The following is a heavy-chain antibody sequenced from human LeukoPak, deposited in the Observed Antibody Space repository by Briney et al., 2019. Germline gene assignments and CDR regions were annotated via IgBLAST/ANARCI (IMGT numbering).Heavy chain of an antibody. CDR3: AREPTYTNTWYTTCDY. CDR2: ITGSSTTM. D-gene: IGHD6-13*01. Sequence: GGSLRLSCAASGFTFSSYAMSWVRQAPGKGLEWVSYITGSSTTMYYADSVKGRFTISRDNAKNSLYLQMNSLRAKDTAVYYCAREPTYTNTWYTTCDYWGQGTLVTVSS. V-gene: IGHV3-48*01. J-gene: IGHJ4*02. CDR1: GFTFSSYA.